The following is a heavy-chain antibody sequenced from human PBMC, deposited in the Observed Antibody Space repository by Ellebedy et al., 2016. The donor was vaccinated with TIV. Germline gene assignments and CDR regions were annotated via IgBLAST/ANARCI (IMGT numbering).Heavy chain of an antibody. CDR1: EFTFDAYG. D-gene: IGHD2-15*01. Sequence: GGSLRLSXAPSEFTFDAYGMHWVRQAPGKGLEWVAVISYDGTNKYYADSVKGRFTISRDNSKNTVYLQMNSLRAEDTAVYYCAKDSGYCSGGSCYSFDYWGQGTLVTVSS. V-gene: IGHV3-30*18. J-gene: IGHJ4*02. CDR2: ISYDGTNK. CDR3: AKDSGYCSGGSCYSFDY.